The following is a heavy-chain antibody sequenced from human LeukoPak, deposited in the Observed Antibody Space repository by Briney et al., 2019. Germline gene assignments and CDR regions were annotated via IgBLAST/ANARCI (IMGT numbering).Heavy chain of an antibody. CDR1: AFTFSSYA. D-gene: IGHD6-13*01. CDR2: ISYDGSNR. CDR3: AHPTEYSSSWYGNWFDP. J-gene: IGHJ5*02. V-gene: IGHV3-30*04. Sequence: GRSLRLSCPASAFTFSSYAMHWVRQAPGKGLEWVAVISYDGSNRYYADSVKGRFTISRDTSKNTLYLQMNSLRAEDTAVYYCAHPTEYSSSWYGNWFDPWGQGTLVTVSS.